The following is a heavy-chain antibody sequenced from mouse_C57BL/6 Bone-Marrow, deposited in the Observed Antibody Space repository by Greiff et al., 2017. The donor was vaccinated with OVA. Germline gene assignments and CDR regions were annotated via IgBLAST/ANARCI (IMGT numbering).Heavy chain of an antibody. J-gene: IGHJ2*01. D-gene: IGHD2-2*01. CDR1: GFNIKDDY. V-gene: IGHV14-4*01. Sequence: EVKLMESGAELVRPGASVKLSCTASGFNIKDDYMHWVKQRPEQGLEWIGWIDPENGDTEYASKFQGKATITADTSSNTAYLQLSSLTSEDTAVYYCTRGVKDYWGQGTTLTVSS. CDR2: IDPENGDT. CDR3: TRGVKDY.